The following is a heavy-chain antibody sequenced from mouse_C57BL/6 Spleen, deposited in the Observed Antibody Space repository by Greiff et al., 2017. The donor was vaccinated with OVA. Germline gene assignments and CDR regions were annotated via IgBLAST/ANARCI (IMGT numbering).Heavy chain of an antibody. V-gene: IGHV1-72*01. D-gene: IGHD3-2*02. CDR1: GYTFTSYW. Sequence: QVQLQQPGAELVKPGASVKLSCQASGYTFTSYWMHWVKQRPGRGLEWLGRIDPNSGGTKYNEKFKSKATLTVDKPSSTADMQLSSLTSEDSAVYYCAREGQLRPCAYWGQGTLVTVSA. J-gene: IGHJ3*01. CDR2: IDPNSGGT. CDR3: AREGQLRPCAY.